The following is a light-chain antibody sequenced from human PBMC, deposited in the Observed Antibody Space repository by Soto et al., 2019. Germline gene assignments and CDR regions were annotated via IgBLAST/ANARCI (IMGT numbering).Light chain of an antibody. CDR1: SSDVGSYNL. J-gene: IGLJ1*01. CDR3: CSYAGTPYV. V-gene: IGLV2-23*02. CDR2: EVS. Sequence: QSVLTQPASVSGSPGQSITISCTGTSSDVGSYNLVSWYQQHPGKAPKLMFYEVSKRPSGVSNRFSGSKSGNTASLTISGLQAEDEADYYCCSYAGTPYVFGTGTKVTVL.